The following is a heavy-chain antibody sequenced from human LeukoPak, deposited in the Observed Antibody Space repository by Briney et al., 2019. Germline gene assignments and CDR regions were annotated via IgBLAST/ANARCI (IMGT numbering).Heavy chain of an antibody. V-gene: IGHV1-69*04. CDR3: ARELRYFDWSFDY. J-gene: IGHJ4*02. CDR1: GGTSSSYA. Sequence: GASVKVSCKASGGTSSSYAISWVRQAPGQGLEWMGRIIPILGIANYAQKFRGRVTITADKSTSTAYMELSSLRSEDTAVYYCARELRYFDWSFDYWGQGTLVTVSS. CDR2: IIPILGIA. D-gene: IGHD3-9*01.